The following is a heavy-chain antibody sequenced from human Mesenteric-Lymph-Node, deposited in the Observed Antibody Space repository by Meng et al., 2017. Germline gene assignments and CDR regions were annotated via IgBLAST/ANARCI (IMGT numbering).Heavy chain of an antibody. D-gene: IGHD3-22*01. CDR1: GYTFTGYY. CDR3: ARVPYYYDSRGLYAFDI. Sequence: QGQLVQSGAGVKKPGASVTVSCKASGYTFTGYYMHWVRQAPGQGLEWMGRINPNSGGTNYAQKFQGRVTMTRDTSISTAYMELSRLRSDDTAVYYCARVPYYYDSRGLYAFDIWGQGTMVTV. J-gene: IGHJ3*02. CDR2: INPNSGGT. V-gene: IGHV1-2*06.